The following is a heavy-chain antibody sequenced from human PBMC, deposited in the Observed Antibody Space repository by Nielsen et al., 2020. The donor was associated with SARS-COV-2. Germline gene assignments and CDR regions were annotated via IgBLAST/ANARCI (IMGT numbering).Heavy chain of an antibody. CDR3: AREPPPQYGSGSYFPYFFDC. Sequence: SETLSLTCTVSGDSISGYYWSWIRQPPGKGLEWIAYIYYSGSTKYNPSLKSRVTISVDTSRNQFSLKLTSVTAADTAVYYCAREPPPQYGSGSYFPYFFDCWGQGILVTVSS. CDR1: GDSISGYY. J-gene: IGHJ4*02. D-gene: IGHD3-10*01. V-gene: IGHV4-59*13. CDR2: IYYSGST.